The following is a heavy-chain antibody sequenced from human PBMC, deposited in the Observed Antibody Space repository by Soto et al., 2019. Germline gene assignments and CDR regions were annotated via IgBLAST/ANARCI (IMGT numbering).Heavy chain of an antibody. J-gene: IGHJ4*02. Sequence: QVQLVESGGGVVQPGRSLRLSCAASGFTFSSYGMHWVRQAPGKGLEWVAVISYDGSNKYYADSVKGRFTISRDNSKNTLYLQMNSLRAEDTAVYCCAPWALKGDGYNFWGQGTLVTVSS. V-gene: IGHV3-30*03. CDR3: APWALKGDGYNF. CDR1: GFTFSSYG. D-gene: IGHD5-12*01. CDR2: ISYDGSNK.